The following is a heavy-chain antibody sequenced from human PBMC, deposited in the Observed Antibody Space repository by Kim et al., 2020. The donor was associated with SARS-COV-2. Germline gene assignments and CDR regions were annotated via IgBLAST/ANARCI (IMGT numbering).Heavy chain of an antibody. CDR2: IYYSGST. D-gene: IGHD4-17*01. Sequence: SETLSLTCTVSGGSISSSSYYWGWIRQPPGKGLEWIGSIYYSGSTYYNPSLKSRVTISVDTSKNQFSLKLSSVTAADTAVYYCARHLVAVTPDAFDIWGQGTMVTVSS. CDR1: GGSISSSSYY. CDR3: ARHLVAVTPDAFDI. J-gene: IGHJ3*02. V-gene: IGHV4-39*01.